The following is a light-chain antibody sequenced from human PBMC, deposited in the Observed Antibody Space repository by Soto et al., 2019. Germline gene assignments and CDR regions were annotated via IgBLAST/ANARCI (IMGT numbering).Light chain of an antibody. CDR3: QQRIKSLT. J-gene: IGKJ1*01. CDR2: DAS. Sequence: ETVLTQSPATLSLSPGERATLSCRASQSVSTYLAWYQQKPGQAPRLLIYDASNRASGIPARFSGSGSGTDFALTISSLEPEDCAVYSCQQRIKSLTFGQGTKVEIK. V-gene: IGKV3-11*01. CDR1: QSVSTY.